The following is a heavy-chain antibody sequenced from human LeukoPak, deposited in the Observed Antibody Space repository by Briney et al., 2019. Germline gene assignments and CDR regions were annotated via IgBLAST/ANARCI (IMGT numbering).Heavy chain of an antibody. D-gene: IGHD1-26*01. Sequence: SETLSLTCSVSDDSITMYYWTWIRQPPGKGLEWIGYVDHTGSTNFNPSLNGRVSIPRDTSKNLFSLKLSSVTAADKAVYYCARRYSGSYGLYSHHSMDVWGKGTTVTISS. CDR3: ARRYSGSYGLYSHHSMDV. J-gene: IGHJ6*03. V-gene: IGHV4-59*12. CDR2: VDHTGST. CDR1: DDSITMYY.